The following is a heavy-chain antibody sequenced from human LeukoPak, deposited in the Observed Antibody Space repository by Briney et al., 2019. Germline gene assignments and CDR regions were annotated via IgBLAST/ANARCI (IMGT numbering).Heavy chain of an antibody. CDR1: GYTFTGYY. CDR2: INPNSGGT. D-gene: IGHD3-22*01. Sequence: ASVKVSCKASGYTFTGYYIHWVRQAPGQGLEWMGRINPNSGGTNYAQKFQGRVTMTRDTSISTAYMELSRLRSDDTAVYYCARPKDTYYYDSSGYSSAAFDIWGQGTMVTVSS. CDR3: ARPKDTYYYDSSGYSSAAFDI. V-gene: IGHV1-2*06. J-gene: IGHJ3*02.